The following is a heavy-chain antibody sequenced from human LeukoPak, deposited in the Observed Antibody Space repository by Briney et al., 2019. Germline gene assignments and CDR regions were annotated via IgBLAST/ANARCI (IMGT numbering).Heavy chain of an antibody. CDR3: ARGGGDSSSSQDFDY. J-gene: IGHJ4*02. CDR2: IYYSGST. Sequence: SETLSLTCTVSGGSFSSSSYYWGWIRQPPGKGLEWIGIIYYSGSTYYNPSLKSRVTLSVDTSKNQFSLKLSSVTAADTAVYYCARGGGDSSSSQDFDYWGQGILVTVSS. D-gene: IGHD6-13*01. V-gene: IGHV4-39*07. CDR1: GGSFSSSSYY.